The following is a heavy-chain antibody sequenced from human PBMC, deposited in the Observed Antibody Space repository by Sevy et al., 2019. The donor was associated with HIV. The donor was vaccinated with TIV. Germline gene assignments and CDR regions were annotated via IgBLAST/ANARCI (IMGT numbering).Heavy chain of an antibody. V-gene: IGHV4-4*02. D-gene: IGHD2-15*01. CDR3: GRVAGYCGGGASCSGWFDP. J-gene: IGHJ5*02. Sequence: SETLSLTCAASGGSISSSNSWSWVRPPPGRGLEWIGEIYQSGSTIYNPSLKSRVTMSVDNSRNQFALKLTSVTAADTAMYYCGRVAGYCGGGASCSGWFDPWGQGTLVTVSS. CDR2: IYQSGST. CDR1: GGSISSSNS.